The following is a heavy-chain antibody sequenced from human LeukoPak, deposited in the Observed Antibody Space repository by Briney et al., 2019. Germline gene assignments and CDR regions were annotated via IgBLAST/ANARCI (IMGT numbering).Heavy chain of an antibody. Sequence: GGSLRLSCAASGFTFSSYSMNWVRQAPGKGLEWVSSISSSSSYIYYAGSVKGRFTISRDNAKNSLYLQMNSLRAEDTAVYYCARGGTAVLRGDYWGQGTLVTVSS. CDR3: ARGGTAVLRGDY. J-gene: IGHJ4*02. D-gene: IGHD1-1*01. CDR2: ISSSSSYI. V-gene: IGHV3-21*01. CDR1: GFTFSSYS.